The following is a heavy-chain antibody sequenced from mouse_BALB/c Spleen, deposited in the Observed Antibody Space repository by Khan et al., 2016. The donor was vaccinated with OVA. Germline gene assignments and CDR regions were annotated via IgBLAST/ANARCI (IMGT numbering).Heavy chain of an antibody. CDR1: GYPFPSYW. J-gene: IGHJ4*01. CDR3: ARENYYGRSCYTMDY. Sequence: DLLKPGPSVNLSSKPSGYPFPSYWINWINQRPGQGLEWKVGIPPGRSNPYYNAMFKGKETRSVDTSTRTAYIQLSSLSSEDSAVYFCARENYYGRSCYTMDYWGQGTSVTVSS. V-gene: IGHV1S41*01. CDR2: IPPGRSNP. D-gene: IGHD1-1*01.